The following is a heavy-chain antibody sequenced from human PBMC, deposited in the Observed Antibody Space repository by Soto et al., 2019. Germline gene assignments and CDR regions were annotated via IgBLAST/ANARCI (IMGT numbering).Heavy chain of an antibody. CDR2: IYYSGST. V-gene: IGHV4-39*07. J-gene: IGHJ5*02. Sequence: NPSETLSLTCTVSGGSISSSSYYWGWIRQPPGKGLEWIGSIYYSGSTYYNPSLKSRVTISVDTSKNQFSLKLSSVTAADTAVYYCARKGRGGYNWFDPWGQGTLVTVSS. CDR3: ARKGRGGYNWFDP. D-gene: IGHD2-15*01. CDR1: GGSISSSSYY.